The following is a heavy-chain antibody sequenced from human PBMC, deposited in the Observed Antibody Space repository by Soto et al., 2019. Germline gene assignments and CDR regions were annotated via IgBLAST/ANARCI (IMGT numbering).Heavy chain of an antibody. Sequence: GGSLRLSCAASGFTFSSYAMHWVRQAPGKGVEWVAVISYDGSNKYYADSVKGRFTISRDNSKNTLYLQMNSLRAEDTAVYYCARDSSSGWYDSVYYYYGMDVWGQGTTVTVSS. CDR2: ISYDGSNK. CDR3: ARDSSSGWYDSVYYYYGMDV. V-gene: IGHV3-30-3*01. J-gene: IGHJ6*02. CDR1: GFTFSSYA. D-gene: IGHD6-19*01.